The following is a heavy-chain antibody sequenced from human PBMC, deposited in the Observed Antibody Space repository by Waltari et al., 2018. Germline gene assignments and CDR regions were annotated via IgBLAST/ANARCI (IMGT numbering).Heavy chain of an antibody. CDR2: MYFSGTK. V-gene: IGHV4-59*02. J-gene: IGHJ3*02. CDR3: ARLPRGSVIIGAFDI. D-gene: IGHD3-22*01. Sequence: VQLQESGPGLVKPSETLSLRCNVSGASVRSHFWSWSRQAPGKGLEWIGHMYFSGTKDYNPSLKSRVAISIDTSKNHFSLNLRSVTAADTAIYYCARLPRGSVIIGAFDIWGQGTQVTVSS. CDR1: GASVRSHF.